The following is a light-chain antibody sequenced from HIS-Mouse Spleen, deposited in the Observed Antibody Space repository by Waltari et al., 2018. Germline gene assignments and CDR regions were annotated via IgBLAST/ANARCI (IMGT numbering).Light chain of an antibody. V-gene: IGLV3-10*01. Sequence: SYELTQPPSVSVSPGQTARIPCPGDAFPKNYPYWYQQKSGQAPVLVIYEDSKRPSGIPERFSGSSSGTMATLTISGAQVEDEADYYCYSTDSSGNHRVFGGGTKLTVL. CDR3: YSTDSSGNHRV. CDR1: AFPKNY. J-gene: IGLJ2*01. CDR2: EDS.